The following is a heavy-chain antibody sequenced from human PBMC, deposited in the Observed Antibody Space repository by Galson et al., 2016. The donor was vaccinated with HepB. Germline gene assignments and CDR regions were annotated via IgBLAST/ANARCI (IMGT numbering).Heavy chain of an antibody. Sequence: SLRLSCAASGFFFSGRAMSWVRQAPGKGLEWVSGINNGAATTGYAGSVKGRFTISRDNSKTTLHLQMNSLRTEDTAVYYWARDDYPVGRGSPDYWGQGTLVTVSS. CDR3: ARDDYPVGRGSPDY. V-gene: IGHV3-23*01. J-gene: IGHJ4*02. CDR1: GFFFSGRA. D-gene: IGHD4/OR15-4a*01. CDR2: INNGAATT.